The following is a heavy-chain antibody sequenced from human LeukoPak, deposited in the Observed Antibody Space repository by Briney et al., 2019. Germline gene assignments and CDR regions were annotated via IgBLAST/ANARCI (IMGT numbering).Heavy chain of an antibody. V-gene: IGHV3-23*01. CDR1: GFTFSNYW. CDR3: AKSFDIVVVPAASD. Sequence: GGSLRLSCAASGFTFSNYWMHWIRQAPGKGLEWVSAISGSGGSTYYADSVKGRFTISRDNSKNTLYLQMNSLRAEDTAVYYCAKSFDIVVVPAASDWGQGTLVTVSS. J-gene: IGHJ4*02. D-gene: IGHD2-2*01. CDR2: ISGSGGST.